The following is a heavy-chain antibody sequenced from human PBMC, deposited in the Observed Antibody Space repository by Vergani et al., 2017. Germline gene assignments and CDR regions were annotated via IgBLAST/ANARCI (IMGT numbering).Heavy chain of an antibody. CDR2: IIPIFGTA. CDR1: GGTFSSYA. Sequence: QVQLVQSGAEVKKPGSSVKVSCKASGGTFSSYAISWVRQAPGQGLEWMGGIIPIFGTANYAQKFQGRVPITADESTSNAYMELSSLRSEATAVYYCARRYCSSTSCYSSEVHWGQGTLVTGSS. D-gene: IGHD2-2*01. J-gene: IGHJ4*02. CDR3: ARRYCSSTSCYSSEVH. V-gene: IGHV1-69*01.